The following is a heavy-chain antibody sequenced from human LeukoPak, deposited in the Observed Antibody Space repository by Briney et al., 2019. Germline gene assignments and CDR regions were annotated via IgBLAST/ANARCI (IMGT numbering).Heavy chain of an antibody. V-gene: IGHV3-23*01. CDR3: AKKWPTLGGTTVAFES. CDR1: GFTFRDYA. Sequence: GGSLRLSCVASGFTFRDYAMSWVGQAPRKGLEWVSTMSGDTLSTWYADSVKGRFTITRDNSKNTVYLQMNSLTSDDRALYYCAKKWPTLGGTTVAFESWGQGTLVTVSS. J-gene: IGHJ4*02. D-gene: IGHD1-1*01. CDR2: MSGDTLST.